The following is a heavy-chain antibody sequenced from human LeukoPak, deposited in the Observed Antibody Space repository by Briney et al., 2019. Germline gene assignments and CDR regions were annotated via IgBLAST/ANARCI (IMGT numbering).Heavy chain of an antibody. CDR1: GGSINSHY. J-gene: IGHJ4*02. CDR2: IYYSERT. Sequence: SETLSLTCTVSGGSINSHYWSWIRQPPGKGLQWIGDIYYSERTNYNPSLRSRVTISVDTSKNQLSLKLISVHAADTAMYYCVRRDNTGWNYFDHWGQGILVTVSS. CDR3: VRRDNTGWNYFDH. D-gene: IGHD6-19*01. V-gene: IGHV4-59*08.